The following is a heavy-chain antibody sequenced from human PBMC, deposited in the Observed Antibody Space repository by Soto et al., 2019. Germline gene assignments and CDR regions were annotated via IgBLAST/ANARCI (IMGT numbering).Heavy chain of an antibody. CDR2: ISGSGGST. V-gene: IGHV3-23*01. CDR3: AKDRIAFVVVVAATVAHHDAFDI. D-gene: IGHD2-15*01. CDR1: GFTFSSYA. J-gene: IGHJ3*02. Sequence: GGSLRLSCAASGFTFSSYAMSWVRQAPGKGLEWVSAISGSGGSTYYADSVKGRFTISRDNSKNTLYLQMNSLRAEDMAVYYCAKDRIAFVVVVAATVAHHDAFDIWGQGTMVTVSS.